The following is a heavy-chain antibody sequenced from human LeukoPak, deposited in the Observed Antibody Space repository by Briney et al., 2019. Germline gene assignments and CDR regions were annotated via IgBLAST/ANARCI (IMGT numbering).Heavy chain of an antibody. CDR3: GSGWYLVDY. V-gene: IGHV3-74*01. D-gene: IGHD6-19*01. Sequence: GGSLRLSCAASGFTFNSYWMHWVRQVPGKGLVWVSRINSDGSSTNYADSVKGRFTISRDNAKNTLYLQMNSLRAEDTAVYYCGSGWYLVDYWGQGTLVTVSS. J-gene: IGHJ4*02. CDR2: INSDGSST. CDR1: GFTFNSYW.